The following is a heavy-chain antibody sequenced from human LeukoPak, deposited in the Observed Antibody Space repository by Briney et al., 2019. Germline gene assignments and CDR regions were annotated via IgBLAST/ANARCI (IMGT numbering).Heavy chain of an antibody. V-gene: IGHV3-23*01. CDR2: ISGSGGST. Sequence: GGSLRLSCEASGFIVSVNFMSWVRQAPGKGLEWVSAISGSGGSTYYADSVKGRFTISRDNSKNTLYLQMNSLRAEDTAVYYCAGKPASYYYYYMDVWGKGTTVTVSS. D-gene: IGHD1-14*01. CDR1: GFIVSVNF. J-gene: IGHJ6*03. CDR3: AGKPASYYYYYMDV.